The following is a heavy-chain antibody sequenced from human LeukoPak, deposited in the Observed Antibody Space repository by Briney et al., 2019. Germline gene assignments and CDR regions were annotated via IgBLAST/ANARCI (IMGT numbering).Heavy chain of an antibody. CDR2: IYHSGST. V-gene: IGHV4-4*02. D-gene: IGHD6-19*01. CDR3: ARAYSQWPDYYYYYMDV. Sequence: SGTLSLTCAVSGGSISSSNWWSWVRQPPGKGLEWIGEIYHSGSTNYNPSLKSRVTISVDKSKNQFSLKLSSVTAADTAVYYCARAYSQWPDYYYYYMDVWGKGTTVTISS. CDR1: GGSISSSNW. J-gene: IGHJ6*03.